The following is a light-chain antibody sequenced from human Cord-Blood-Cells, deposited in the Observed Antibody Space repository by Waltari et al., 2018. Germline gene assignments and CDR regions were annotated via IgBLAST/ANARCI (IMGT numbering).Light chain of an antibody. CDR2: EGS. J-gene: IGLJ3*02. Sequence: QSALTQPASVSGSPGQSITISCTGTSSDVGSYNLVSWYQQHPGKAPKLMIYEGSKRPSVFSNGFSGSKSGNTASLTISGLQAEDEADYYCCSYAGSSTWVFGGGTKLTVL. CDR1: SSDVGSYNL. V-gene: IGLV2-23*01. CDR3: CSYAGSSTWV.